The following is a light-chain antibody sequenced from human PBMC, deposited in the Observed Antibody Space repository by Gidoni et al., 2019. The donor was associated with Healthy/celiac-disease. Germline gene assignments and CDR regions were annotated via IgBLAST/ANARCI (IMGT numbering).Light chain of an antibody. J-gene: IGKJ1*01. V-gene: IGKV3-15*01. Sequence: EIVMTQSPATLSVSPGERATLSCRPSQSVSSNLAWYQQKPGQAPRLLIYGASTRATGIPARFSGSGSGRELTITISSLQSEDFAVYYCQQYNNWPPWTFGQGTKVEIK. CDR2: GAS. CDR1: QSVSSN. CDR3: QQYNNWPPWT.